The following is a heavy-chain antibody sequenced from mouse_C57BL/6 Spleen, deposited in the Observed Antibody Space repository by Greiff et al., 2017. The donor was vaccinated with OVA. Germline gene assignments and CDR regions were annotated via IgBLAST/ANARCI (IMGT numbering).Heavy chain of an antibody. CDR3: AMRYYAMDY. CDR2: IYPGSTRT. V-gene: IGHV1-55*01. CDR1: GYTFTSYW. Sequence: QVQLQHPGAELVKPGASVKMSCKASGYTFTSYWITWVKQRPGQGLEWIGDIYPGSTRTNYNKKFKSKATLTVDTSSRTAYMQFSSLTSEDSAVYYCAMRYYAMDYWGQGTSVTVSS. J-gene: IGHJ4*01.